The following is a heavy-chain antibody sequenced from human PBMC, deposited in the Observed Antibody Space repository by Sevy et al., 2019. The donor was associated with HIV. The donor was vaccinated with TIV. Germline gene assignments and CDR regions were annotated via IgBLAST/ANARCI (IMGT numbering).Heavy chain of an antibody. CDR2: IDH. J-gene: IGHJ5*02. V-gene: IGHV4-34*01. CDR3: ATMNYSGSAPGSWFDP. D-gene: IGHD3-10*01. Sequence: SETLSLTCAVSGGSFSGFSWNWIRQPPGKGLEWIGEIDHYSPSLKSRATISLDTSKNQFSLKLNSVTAADTALYYCATMNYSGSAPGSWFDPWGQGTLVTVSS. CDR1: GGSFSGFS.